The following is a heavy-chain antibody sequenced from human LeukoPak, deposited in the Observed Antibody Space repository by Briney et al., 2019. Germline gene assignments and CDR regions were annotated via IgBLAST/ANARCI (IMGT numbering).Heavy chain of an antibody. D-gene: IGHD6-13*01. CDR3: ARRGIAAAGTSDDAFDI. CDR2: IYPGDSDT. CDR1: GYSFTSYW. Sequence: GESLKISCKGSGYSFTSYWIGWVRQMPGKGLEWMGIIYPGDSDTRYSPSFQGQVTISADKSISTAYLQWSSLKASDTAMYYCARRGIAAAGTSDDAFDIWGQETMVTVSS. J-gene: IGHJ3*02. V-gene: IGHV5-51*01.